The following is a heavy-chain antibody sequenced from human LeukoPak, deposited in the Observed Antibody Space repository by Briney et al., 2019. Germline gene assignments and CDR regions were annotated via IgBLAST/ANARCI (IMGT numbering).Heavy chain of an antibody. CDR3: AEDRSSAFDI. CDR2: IRFDGSNK. J-gene: IGHJ3*02. CDR1: GFTFSSYG. Sequence: PGGSLRLSCAASGFTFSSYGMHWVRRAPGKGLEWVAFIRFDGSNKYYADSVKGRFTISRDNSKNTLYLQMNSLRAEDTAVYYCAEDRSSAFDIWGQGTMVTVSS. D-gene: IGHD6-19*01. V-gene: IGHV3-30*02.